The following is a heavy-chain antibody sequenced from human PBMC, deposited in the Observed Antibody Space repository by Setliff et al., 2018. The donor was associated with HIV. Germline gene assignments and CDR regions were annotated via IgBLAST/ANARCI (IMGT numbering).Heavy chain of an antibody. Sequence: PGGSLRLSCAASGFTFSFHAMTWVRQAPGKGLEWVSGISGSGDSTYYAESVKGRFTISRDNSKNTMFLQMNNLRAEDTAVYYCARDRCFHSSVGYYCRLGAFDIWGQGTTVTVSS. D-gene: IGHD3-3*01. V-gene: IGHV3-23*01. CDR1: GFTFSFHA. CDR3: ARDRCFHSSVGYYCRLGAFDI. CDR2: ISGSGDST. J-gene: IGHJ3*02.